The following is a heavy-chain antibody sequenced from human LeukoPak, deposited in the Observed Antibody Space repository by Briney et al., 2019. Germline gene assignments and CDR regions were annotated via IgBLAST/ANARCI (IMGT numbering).Heavy chain of an antibody. CDR2: ISSDGNNK. CDR1: GFTFSSYA. J-gene: IGHJ4*02. D-gene: IGHD5-12*01. CDR3: AKGHSAYGTGFDF. Sequence: GRSLRLSCAASGFTFSSYAMHWVRQAPGKGLEWVAVISSDGNNKYYADSVKGRLTISRDNSKNTLYLQMNCLRAEDTAVYYCAKGHSAYGTGFDFWGQGTLVTVSS. V-gene: IGHV3-30-3*01.